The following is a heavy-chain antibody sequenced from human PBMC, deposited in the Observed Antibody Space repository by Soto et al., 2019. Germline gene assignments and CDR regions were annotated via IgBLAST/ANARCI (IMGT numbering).Heavy chain of an antibody. D-gene: IGHD3-22*01. V-gene: IGHV3-30*03. CDR3: ARLDSSGYDYYFDY. CDR1: GFTFNTYG. CDR2: ISYDGSEK. Sequence: SLRLSCAASGFTFNTYGMHWVRQAPGKGLEWVAVISYDGSEKYYVDSVKGRFTISRDNSKNTLYLQMNSLRAEDTAVYYCARLDSSGYDYYFDYWGQGTLVTVSS. J-gene: IGHJ4*02.